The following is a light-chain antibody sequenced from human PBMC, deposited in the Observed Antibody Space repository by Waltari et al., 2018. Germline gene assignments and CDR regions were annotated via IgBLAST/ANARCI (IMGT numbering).Light chain of an antibody. J-gene: IGLJ3*02. CDR2: DVT. CDR1: VSDIGAYNH. V-gene: IGLV2-14*03. Sequence: SPGQSITISCTGTVSDIGAYNHVSWFQQHPGKVPKLMVYDVTNRPSGVSNRFSGSKSGNTASLTISGLQAEDEAYYYCSSYTTSSTVVFGGGTKLTVL. CDR3: SSYTTSSTVV.